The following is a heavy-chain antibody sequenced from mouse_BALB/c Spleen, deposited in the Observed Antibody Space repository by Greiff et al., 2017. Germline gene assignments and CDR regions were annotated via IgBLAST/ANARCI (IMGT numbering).Heavy chain of an antibody. CDR2: ISSGGST. D-gene: IGHD2-3*01. J-gene: IGHJ3*01. CDR3: ATYDGFFAY. CDR1: GFTFSSYA. V-gene: IGHV5-6-5*01. Sequence: DVHLVESGGGLVKPGGSLKLSCAASGFTFSSYAMSWVRQTPEKRLEWVASISSGGSTYYPDSVKGRFTISRDNARNILYLQMSSLRSEDTAMYYCATYDGFFAYWGQGTLVTVSA.